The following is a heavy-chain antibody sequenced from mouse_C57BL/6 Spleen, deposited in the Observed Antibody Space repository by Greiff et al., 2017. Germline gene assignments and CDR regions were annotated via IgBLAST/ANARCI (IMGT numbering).Heavy chain of an antibody. CDR3: AKGDYGSSGWFAY. J-gene: IGHJ3*01. CDR1: GYTFTSYW. V-gene: IGHV1-55*01. Sequence: QVQLQQPGAELVKPGASVKMSCKASGYTFTSYWITWVKRRPGQGLGGIGDIYPGSGSTNYNEKFKSKATLTVDTSSSTAYMQLSSLTSEDSAVYYCAKGDYGSSGWFAYWGQGTLVTVSA. CDR2: IYPGSGST. D-gene: IGHD1-1*01.